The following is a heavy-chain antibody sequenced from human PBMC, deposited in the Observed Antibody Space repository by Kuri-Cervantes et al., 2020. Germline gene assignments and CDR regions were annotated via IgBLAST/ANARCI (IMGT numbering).Heavy chain of an antibody. CDR2: IYYSGST. V-gene: IGHV4-61*01. J-gene: IGHJ4*02. CDR3: AREEAALFDY. Sequence: GSLRLSCTVSGGSISSSSYYWSWIRQPPGKGLERIGYIYYSGSTNYNPSLKSRVTISVDTSKNQFSLKLSSVTAADTAVYYCAREEAALFDYWGQGTLVTVSS. CDR1: GGSISSSSYY.